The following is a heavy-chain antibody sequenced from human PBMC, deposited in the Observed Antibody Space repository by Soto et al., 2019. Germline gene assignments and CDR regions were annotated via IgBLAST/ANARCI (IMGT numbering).Heavy chain of an antibody. J-gene: IGHJ4*02. CDR1: GGSISSYY. V-gene: IGHV4-59*12. CDR2: IYYSGST. CDR3: ARDSYTRY. Sequence: TSETLSLTCTVSGGSISSYYWSWIRQPPGKGLEWIGYIYYSGSTNYNPSVKGRFTISRDDSKNTLYLQILSLRAEDTAVYYCARDSYTRYWGQGTLVTVSS. D-gene: IGHD4-4*01.